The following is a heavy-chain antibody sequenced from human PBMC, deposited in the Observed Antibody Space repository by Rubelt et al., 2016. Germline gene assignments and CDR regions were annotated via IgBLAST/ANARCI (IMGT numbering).Heavy chain of an antibody. V-gene: IGHV3-48*04. CDR1: GFSFNTYS. CDR3: ARDFSWSFDY. Sequence: EVQVVESGGGLVQPGGSLRLSCAASGFSFNTYSMNWVRQAPGKGLEWVSYIRSSSGSIHYADSVKGRFTISGDSAKNSLYLQMNSLRAEDTAVYFCARDFSWSFDYWGQGTLVTVSS. D-gene: IGHD6-13*01. CDR2: IRSSSGSI. J-gene: IGHJ4*02.